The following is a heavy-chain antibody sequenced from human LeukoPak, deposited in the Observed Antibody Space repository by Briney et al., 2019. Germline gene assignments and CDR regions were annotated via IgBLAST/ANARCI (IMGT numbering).Heavy chain of an antibody. J-gene: IGHJ4*02. CDR3: AKLRLDYDFWSGYFDN. V-gene: IGHV3-23*01. Sequence: GGSLRLSCAASGFTFSSYAMNWVRQAPGKGLEWVSGISGTVGNTYYADSVKGRFTISRDNPKNTLYLQVNSLRAEDTAVYYCAKLRLDYDFWSGYFDNWGQGTLVTVSS. CDR2: ISGTVGNT. CDR1: GFTFSSYA. D-gene: IGHD3-3*01.